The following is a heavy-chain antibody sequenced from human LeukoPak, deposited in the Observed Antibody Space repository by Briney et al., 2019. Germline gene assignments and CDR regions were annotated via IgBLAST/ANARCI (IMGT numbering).Heavy chain of an antibody. Sequence: GGSLSLSCAASGFTFSSYSMNWVRQAPGKGLEWVSYISSSSSTIYYADSVKGRFTISRDNAKNSLYLQMNSLRAEDTAVYYCARDGGGRDYWGQGTLVTVSS. J-gene: IGHJ4*02. CDR3: ARDGGGRDY. D-gene: IGHD3-16*01. CDR2: ISSSSSTI. CDR1: GFTFSSYS. V-gene: IGHV3-48*01.